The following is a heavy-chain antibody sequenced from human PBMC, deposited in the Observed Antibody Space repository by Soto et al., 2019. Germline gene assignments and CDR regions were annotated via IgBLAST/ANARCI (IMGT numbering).Heavy chain of an antibody. CDR3: ARGQTWAHFDY. J-gene: IGHJ4*02. CDR2: LSPDGGST. CDR1: GFTLSSYA. D-gene: IGHD1-26*01. Sequence: EVQLVESGGGLVQPGGSLRLSCAASGFTLSSYAMHWVRQAPGKGLEYVSALSPDGGSTYYANSVKGRFTISRDNSKSTLYLQMGSLRGEDLAVYYCARGQTWAHFDYWGQGTLVTVSS. V-gene: IGHV3-64*01.